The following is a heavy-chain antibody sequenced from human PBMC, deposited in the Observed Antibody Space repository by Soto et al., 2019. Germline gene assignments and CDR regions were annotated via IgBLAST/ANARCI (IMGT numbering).Heavy chain of an antibody. J-gene: IGHJ4*02. V-gene: IGHV3-15*01. D-gene: IGHD6-13*01. Sequence: LRLSCAASGFTFNAAWMSWVRQSPGKGLEWVGRIKSKTDGGTTDFAAPVKGRFTISRDDSKNTVYLQMNSLKIEDTAVYYCTTGLAAAGTNYWGQGTLVTVSS. CDR3: TTGLAAAGTNY. CDR1: GFTFNAAW. CDR2: IKSKTDGGTT.